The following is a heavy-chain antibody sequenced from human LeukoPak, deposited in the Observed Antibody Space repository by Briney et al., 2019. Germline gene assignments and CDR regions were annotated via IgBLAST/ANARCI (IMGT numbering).Heavy chain of an antibody. CDR1: GGSISSYY. CDR2: IYIGGST. V-gene: IGHV4-4*07. CDR3: ARESEEITMTVASWFDP. D-gene: IGHD1-1*01. J-gene: IGHJ5*02. Sequence: PSETLSLTCTVSGGSISSYYWSWIRQPAGQGLEWIGRIYIGGSTNYNPSPKSRVTMSVDTSKNQFSLKLSSVTAADTAVYYCARESEEITMTVASWFDPWGQGILVTVSS.